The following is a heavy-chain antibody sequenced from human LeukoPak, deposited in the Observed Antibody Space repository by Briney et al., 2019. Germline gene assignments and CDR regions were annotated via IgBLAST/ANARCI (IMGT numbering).Heavy chain of an antibody. CDR2: IYYSGST. CDR1: GGSFSGYY. V-gene: IGHV4-59*08. D-gene: IGHD3-9*01. CDR3: ARFNVLRYNYYGMDV. Sequence: RPSETLSLTCAVYGGSFSGYYWSWIRQPPGKGLEWIGYIYYSGSTNYNPSLKSRVTISVDTSKNQFSLKLSSVTAADTAVYYCARFNVLRYNYYGMDVWGQGTTVTVSS. J-gene: IGHJ6*02.